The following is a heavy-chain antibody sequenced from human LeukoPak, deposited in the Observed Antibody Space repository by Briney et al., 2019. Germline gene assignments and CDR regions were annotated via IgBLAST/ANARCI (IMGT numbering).Heavy chain of an antibody. D-gene: IGHD2-15*01. V-gene: IGHV3-48*01. CDR2: ISSSSSTI. CDR3: ARESIVGYCSGGSCHATDDAFDI. J-gene: IGHJ3*02. CDR1: GFTFSSYS. Sequence: GGSLRLSCAASGFTFSSYSMNWVRQAPGKGLEWVSYISSSSSTIYYADSVKGRFTISRDNAKNSLYLQMNSLRVEDTAVYYCARESIVGYCSGGSCHATDDAFDIWGQGTMVTVSS.